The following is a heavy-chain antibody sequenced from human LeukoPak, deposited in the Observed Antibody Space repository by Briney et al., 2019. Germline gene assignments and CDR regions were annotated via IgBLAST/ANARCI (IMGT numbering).Heavy chain of an antibody. V-gene: IGHV3-74*01. CDR3: TRDRSPSEYTNYERAYYYGMDV. J-gene: IGHJ6*02. CDR1: GFTFSSSA. CDR2: ISSDGSTT. D-gene: IGHD1-7*01. Sequence: PGRSLRLSCAASGFTFSSSAMHWVRQAPGKGLVWISRISSDGSTTDYADSVKGRFTISRDSAKKTLYLQMHSLRADDSAVYYCTRDRSPSEYTNYERAYYYGMDVWGQGTTVTVSS.